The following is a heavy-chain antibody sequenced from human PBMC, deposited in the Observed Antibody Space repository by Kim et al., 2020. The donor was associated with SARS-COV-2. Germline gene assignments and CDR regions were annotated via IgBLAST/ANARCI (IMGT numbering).Heavy chain of an antibody. CDR2: ISYDGSNK. V-gene: IGHV3-30*04. D-gene: IGHD3-3*01. CDR1: GFTFSSYA. CDR3: AREGGHYDFWSGYSYYFDY. Sequence: GGSLRLSCAASGFTFSSYAMHWVRQAPGKGLEWVAVISYDGSNKYYADSVKGRFTISRDNSKNTLYLQMNSLRAEDTAVYYCAREGGHYDFWSGYSYYFDYWGQGTLVTVSS. J-gene: IGHJ4*02.